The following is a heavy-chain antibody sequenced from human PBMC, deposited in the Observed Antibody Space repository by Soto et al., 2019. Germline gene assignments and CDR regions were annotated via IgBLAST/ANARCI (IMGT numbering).Heavy chain of an antibody. CDR1: GGSISSSSYY. J-gene: IGHJ3*02. CDR2: IYYSGST. CDR3: AYSSFPRDIAFDI. Sequence: QLQLQESGPGLVKPSETLSLTCTVSGGSISSSSYYWGWIRQPPGKGLEWIGSIYYSGSTYYNPSLKSRVTISADTSKNQFSLKLSSVTAADTAVYYCAYSSFPRDIAFDIWGQGTMVTVSS. V-gene: IGHV4-39*01. D-gene: IGHD6-6*01.